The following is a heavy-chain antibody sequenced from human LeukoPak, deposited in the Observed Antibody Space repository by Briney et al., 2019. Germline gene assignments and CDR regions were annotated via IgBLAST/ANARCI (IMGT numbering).Heavy chain of an antibody. V-gene: IGHV3-21*01. J-gene: IGHJ4*02. Sequence: PGGSLRLSCAASGFTFSSYSMNWVRQAPGKGLEWDSSISSSSSYIYYADSVKGRFTISRDNAKNSLYLQMSSLRAEDTAVYYCARDPHGDYYFDYWGQGTLVTVSS. CDR2: ISSSSSYI. CDR1: GFTFSSYS. CDR3: ARDPHGDYYFDY. D-gene: IGHD4-17*01.